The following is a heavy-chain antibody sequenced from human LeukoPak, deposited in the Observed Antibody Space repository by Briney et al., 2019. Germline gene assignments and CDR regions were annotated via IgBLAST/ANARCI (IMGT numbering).Heavy chain of an antibody. V-gene: IGHV1-69-2*01. CDR2: VDPEDGAT. CDR3: ATGSGSYLYYFDY. CDR1: RYTFTDYY. D-gene: IGHD1-26*01. J-gene: IGHJ4*02. Sequence: GASVKVSCKASRYTFTDYYMQWLQQAPGKGLEWMGRVDPEDGATIYAERFQGRVTITADTSTDTSYMELSSLRSEDTAVYYCATGSGSYLYYFDYWGQGTLVTVS.